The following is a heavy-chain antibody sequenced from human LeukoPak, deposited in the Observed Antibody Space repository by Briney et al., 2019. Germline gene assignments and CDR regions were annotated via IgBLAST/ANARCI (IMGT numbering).Heavy chain of an antibody. CDR1: GGTFSSYA. Sequence: ASVKVSCKASGGTFSSYAISWVRQAPGQGLEWMGGIIPIFGTANYAQKFQGRVTITTDESTSTAYMELSSLRSEDTAVYYCSGYCSRTSCFDAFDIWGQGTMVTVSS. D-gene: IGHD2-2*01. CDR3: SGYCSRTSCFDAFDI. CDR2: IIPIFGTA. J-gene: IGHJ3*02. V-gene: IGHV1-69*05.